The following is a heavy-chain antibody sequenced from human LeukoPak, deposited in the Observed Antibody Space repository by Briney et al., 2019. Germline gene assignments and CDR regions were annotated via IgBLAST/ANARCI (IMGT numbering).Heavy chain of an antibody. CDR1: GYTFTSYG. CDR2: ISAYNGNT. D-gene: IGHD2-2*01. CDR3: ARVCSSTSCYAGLGDV. J-gene: IGHJ6*02. Sequence: GASVKVSCKASGYTFTSYGISWVRQAPGQGLEWMGWISAYNGNTNYAQKLQGRVTMTTDTSTSTAYMELRSLRSDDTAVYYCARVCSSTSCYAGLGDVWGQGTTVTVSS. V-gene: IGHV1-18*01.